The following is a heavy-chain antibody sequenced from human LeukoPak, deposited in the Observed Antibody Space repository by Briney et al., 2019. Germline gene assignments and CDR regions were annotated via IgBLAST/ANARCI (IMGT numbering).Heavy chain of an antibody. CDR1: GFTFSSFS. CDR3: AKGASGSYQHYMDV. CDR2: IWYDGSNK. J-gene: IGHJ6*03. V-gene: IGHV3-33*06. D-gene: IGHD1-26*01. Sequence: GGSLRLSCAASGFTFSSFSMHWVRQAPGKGLEGGAVIWYDGSNKYYADSVKGRFTISRDNSKNTLYLQMNSLRAEDTAVYYCAKGASGSYQHYMDVWGKGTTVTVSS.